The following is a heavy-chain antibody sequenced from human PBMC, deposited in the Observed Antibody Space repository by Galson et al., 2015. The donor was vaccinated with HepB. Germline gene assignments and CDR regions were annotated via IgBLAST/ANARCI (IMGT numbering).Heavy chain of an antibody. CDR2: INSDGSGT. CDR3: ARDPRTSCFALDV. V-gene: IGHV3-74*03. D-gene: IGHD2-2*01. CDR1: GFTFNSYW. Sequence: SLRLSCAASGFTFNSYWMHWVRQAPGKGLVWVSRINSDGSGTKYADSVKGRFTISRDNAKNTLYLQMSSLRAEDTAVYYCARDPRTSCFALDVWGQGTTVTVSS. J-gene: IGHJ6*02.